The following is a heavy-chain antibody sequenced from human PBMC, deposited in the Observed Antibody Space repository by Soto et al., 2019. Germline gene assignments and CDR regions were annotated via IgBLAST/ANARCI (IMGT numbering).Heavy chain of an antibody. Sequence: SETLSLTCSVSGASIRSGGYYWSWLRQSPGKGLEWIGHIYYTGSTFYSPSIKSRLTISLDTSKNQFSLDLRSVTAADTAMYYCARIEMASIKWGRGTLVTVSS. CDR3: ARIEMASIK. CDR2: IYYTGST. J-gene: IGHJ4*02. V-gene: IGHV4-31*03. CDR1: GASIRSGGYY.